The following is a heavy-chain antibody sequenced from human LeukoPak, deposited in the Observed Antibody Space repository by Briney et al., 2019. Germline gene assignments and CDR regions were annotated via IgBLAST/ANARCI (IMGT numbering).Heavy chain of an antibody. CDR3: ARHGFRGDGYNWAANWFDP. D-gene: IGHD5-24*01. CDR1: GGSISSYY. J-gene: IGHJ5*02. Sequence: PSETLSLTCTVSGGSISSYYWSWIRRPPGKGLEWTGYIYYSGSTNYNPSLKSRVTISVDTSKNQFSLKLSSVTAADTAVYYCARHGFRGDGYNWAANWFDPWGQGTLVTVSS. V-gene: IGHV4-59*08. CDR2: IYYSGST.